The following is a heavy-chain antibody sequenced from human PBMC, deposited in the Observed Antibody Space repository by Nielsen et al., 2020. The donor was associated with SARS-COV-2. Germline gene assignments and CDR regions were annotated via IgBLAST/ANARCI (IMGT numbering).Heavy chain of an antibody. J-gene: IGHJ4*02. CDR3: ARSLAISSGWYYDY. CDR2: IIPILGIA. D-gene: IGHD6-19*01. V-gene: IGHV1-69*04. CDR1: GGTFTNYA. Sequence: SVKVSCKASGGTFTNYAFSWMRQAPGQGLEWMGRIIPILGIATYAQKFQGRVTITADKSTSTAFMEATSLISEDTAVYYCARSLAISSGWYYDYWGQGTLVTVFS.